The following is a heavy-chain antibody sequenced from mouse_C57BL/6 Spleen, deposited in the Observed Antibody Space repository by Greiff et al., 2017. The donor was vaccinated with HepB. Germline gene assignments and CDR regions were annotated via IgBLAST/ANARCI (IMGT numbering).Heavy chain of an antibody. CDR1: GYSITSGYD. CDR2: ISYSGST. V-gene: IGHV3-1*01. Sequence: QSGPGMVKPSQSLSLTCTVTGYSITSGYDWHWIRHFPGNKLEWMGYISYSGSTNYNPSLKSRISITHDTSKNHFFLKLNSVTTEDTATYYCARHDYDAWFAYWGQGTLVTVSA. D-gene: IGHD2-4*01. J-gene: IGHJ3*01. CDR3: ARHDYDAWFAY.